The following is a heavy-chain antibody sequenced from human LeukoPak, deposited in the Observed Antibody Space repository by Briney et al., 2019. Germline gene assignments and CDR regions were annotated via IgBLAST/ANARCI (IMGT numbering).Heavy chain of an antibody. Sequence: GTSLRLSCAASGFTFSNHGMHWVRQAPGKGLEWVAIIWYDGSNKNCADSVKGRFTISRDNSKNTLYLQMNSLRAEDTAVYYCARDRGSGTTYFDFWGQGTLVTVSS. J-gene: IGHJ4*02. V-gene: IGHV3-33*01. CDR2: IWYDGSNK. D-gene: IGHD1-26*01. CDR1: GFTFSNHG. CDR3: ARDRGSGTTYFDF.